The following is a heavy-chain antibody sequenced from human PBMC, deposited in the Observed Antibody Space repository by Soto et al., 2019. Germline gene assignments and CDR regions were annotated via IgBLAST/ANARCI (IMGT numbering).Heavy chain of an antibody. V-gene: IGHV3-33*01. J-gene: IGHJ6*02. CDR1: GFTFRSYA. CDR3: ARDHPPRYDSGGSLHYYGMDV. Sequence: QVQMVESGGDVVRPGRSLRLSCSASGFTFRSYAMHWVRQAPGKGLEWVAVIWDDGSTTYFADSVKGRFTVSRDNSKNTLYLQMNNLRVEDTALYFCARDHPPRYDSGGSLHYYGMDVWGQGTAVSVSS. D-gene: IGHD3-22*01. CDR2: IWDDGSTT.